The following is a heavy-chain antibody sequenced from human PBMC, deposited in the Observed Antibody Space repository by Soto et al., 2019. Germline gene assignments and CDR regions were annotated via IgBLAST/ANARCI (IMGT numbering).Heavy chain of an antibody. CDR2: TYYRSKWYY. CDR3: AKSGTIFGLVTGFLDY. CDR1: GDSVSSDTTA. D-gene: IGHD3-3*01. J-gene: IGHJ4*02. V-gene: IGHV6-1*01. Sequence: QVQMQQSGPGLVKPSQTLSLTCAISGDSVSSDTTAWNWIRQSPSRGLEWLGRTYYRSKWYYDYAVSLKSRMTIIPDTSKNQFSLQLNSVTPEDTAVYYCAKSGTIFGLVTGFLDYWGQGTLVTVSS.